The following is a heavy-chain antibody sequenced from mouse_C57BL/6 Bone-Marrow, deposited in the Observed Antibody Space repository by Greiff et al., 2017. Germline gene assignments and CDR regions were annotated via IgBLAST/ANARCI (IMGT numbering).Heavy chain of an antibody. D-gene: IGHD3-2*02. CDR3: ARAAQAPGPRVSFDY. J-gene: IGHJ2*01. CDR2: IDPEDGET. CDR1: GFNIIDYY. Sequence: VQLQQSGAELVKPGASVKLSCTASGFNIIDYYMHWVKQRTEQGLEWIGRIDPEDGETKYDPKFQGKATITADTSSNTAYLQLSSLTSQDTAVYYCARAAQAPGPRVSFDYWGQGTTLTVSS. V-gene: IGHV14-2*01.